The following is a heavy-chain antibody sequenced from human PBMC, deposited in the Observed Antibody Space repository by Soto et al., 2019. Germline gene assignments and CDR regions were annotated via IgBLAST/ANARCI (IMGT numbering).Heavy chain of an antibody. CDR2: TYYRSKWYN. CDR3: ARDFEKQLVRSSDLYYYCGMDV. Sequence: LQTPSLTCAISGASVSSNSAAWNWIRQSPSRGIEWLGRTYYRSKWYNDYAVSVKSRITSNPDTSKNQFSLQLNSVTPEDTAVYYCARDFEKQLVRSSDLYYYCGMDVWGQGTTVTVSS. V-gene: IGHV6-1*01. D-gene: IGHD6-13*01. J-gene: IGHJ6*02. CDR1: GASVSSNSAA.